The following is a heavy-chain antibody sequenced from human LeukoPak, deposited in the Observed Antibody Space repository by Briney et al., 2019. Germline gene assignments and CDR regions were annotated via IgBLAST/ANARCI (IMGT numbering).Heavy chain of an antibody. CDR2: FDPEDGET. J-gene: IGHJ3*02. V-gene: IGHV1-24*01. CDR3: ATHTISGVVTYASLI. CDR1: GYPGIELS. D-gene: IGHD3-3*01. Sequence: EASVKVSFKLSGYPGIELSMHWGRQGPGKGHGWVGGFDPEDGETKYAQKFQGRVTMTEDTSTDTAYMELSRLTSEDTAVYYCATHTISGVVTYASLIWGRGTLVTVSS.